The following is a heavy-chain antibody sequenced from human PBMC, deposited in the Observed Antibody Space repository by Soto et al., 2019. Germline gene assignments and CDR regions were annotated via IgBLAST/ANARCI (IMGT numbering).Heavy chain of an antibody. J-gene: IGHJ4*02. CDR3: ARDRDVYYDSSGSPDY. D-gene: IGHD3-22*01. V-gene: IGHV1-69*04. Sequence: SVKVSCKASGYTFTSYDINWVRQATGQGLEWMGRIIPILGIANYAQKFQGRVTITADKSTSTAYMELSSLRSEDTAVYYCARDRDVYYDSSGSPDYWGQGTLVTVSS. CDR2: IIPILGIA. CDR1: GYTFTSYD.